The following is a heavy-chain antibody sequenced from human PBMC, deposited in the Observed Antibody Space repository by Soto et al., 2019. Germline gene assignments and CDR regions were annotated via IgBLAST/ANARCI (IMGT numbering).Heavy chain of an antibody. D-gene: IGHD3-22*01. CDR3: AKDAPGHSYSSGFDV. V-gene: IGHV3-23*01. CDR1: GLTFSTYT. Sequence: GGSLRLSCAASGLTFSTYTMYWVRQAPGRELEWVSVISASGASTSYADTVKGRFTISRDNSKNTLYLQMNSLRAEDTAIYYCAKDAPGHSYSSGFDVWGQGTMVTVSS. CDR2: ISASGAST. J-gene: IGHJ3*01.